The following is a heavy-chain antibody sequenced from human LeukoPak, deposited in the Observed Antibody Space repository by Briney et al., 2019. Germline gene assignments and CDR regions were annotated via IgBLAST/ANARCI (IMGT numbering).Heavy chain of an antibody. CDR3: ARDVGKAY. D-gene: IGHD4-23*01. V-gene: IGHV4-4*07. Sequence: SETLSLTCTVSGFSISTYYWSWFRQPAGKGLEWIGRIHSSGNTIYNPSLQSRVSLSIDTSQNQFSLRLTSLTAADTAVYFCARDVGKAYWGQGLLAIVSS. CDR1: GFSISTYY. CDR2: IHSSGNT. J-gene: IGHJ4*02.